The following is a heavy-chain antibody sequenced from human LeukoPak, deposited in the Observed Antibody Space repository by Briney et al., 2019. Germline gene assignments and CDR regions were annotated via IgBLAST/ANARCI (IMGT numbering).Heavy chain of an antibody. CDR2: ISWNSGSI. D-gene: IGHD6-19*01. CDR1: GFTFCDYA. J-gene: IGHJ4*02. CDR3: AKGSSGWYYYFDY. V-gene: IGHV3-9*03. Sequence: SLRISCAASGFTFCDYAMHWVRQTPGKGLGLVSGISWNSGSIGYADSVKGRFTISRDNAKNSLYLQMNSLRAEDMALYYCAKGSSGWYYYFDYWGQGTLVTVSS.